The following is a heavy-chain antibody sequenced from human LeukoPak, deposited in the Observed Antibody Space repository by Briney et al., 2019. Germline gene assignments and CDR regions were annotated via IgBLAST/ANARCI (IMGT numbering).Heavy chain of an antibody. D-gene: IGHD2-15*01. CDR3: ARRGKYRSGGSCYYGMDV. J-gene: IGHJ6*04. Sequence: SETLSLTCAVYGGSFSGYYWSWIRQPPGKGLEWIGEINHSGSTNYNPSLKSRVTISVDTSKNQFSLKLSSVTAADTAVYYCARRGKYRSGGSCYYGMDVWGKGTTVTVSS. CDR1: GGSFSGYY. CDR2: INHSGST. V-gene: IGHV4-34*01.